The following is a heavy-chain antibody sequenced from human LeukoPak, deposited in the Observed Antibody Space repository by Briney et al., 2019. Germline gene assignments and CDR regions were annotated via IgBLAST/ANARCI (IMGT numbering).Heavy chain of an antibody. CDR1: GFTFSSYG. V-gene: IGHV3-30*02. CDR2: IRYDGSNK. CDR3: ARHDLWYFDL. J-gene: IGHJ2*01. Sequence: GGSLRLSCAASGFTFSSYGMHWVRQAPGKGLEWVAFIRYDGSNKYYADSVKGRFTISRDSAKNSLYLQMNSLRAEDTAVYYCARHDLWYFDLWGRGTLVTVSS.